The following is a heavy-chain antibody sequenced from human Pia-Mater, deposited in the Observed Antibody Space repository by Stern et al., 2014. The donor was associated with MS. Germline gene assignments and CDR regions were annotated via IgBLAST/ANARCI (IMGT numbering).Heavy chain of an antibody. CDR1: GDSMSNNNW. Sequence: QLQLQESGPGLVRPSTTLFLTCSVSGDSMSNNNWWSWVRQAPGKVLEWIGEGHHSGRTNHNPSPASRPTISIDKSKKMISLRMDSVTAADTAVYYCARSKDSSSWYGYFDYWCQGTLVTVSS. D-gene: IGHD6-13*01. CDR2: GHHSGRT. J-gene: IGHJ4*02. V-gene: IGHV4-4*02. CDR3: ARSKDSSSWYGYFDY.